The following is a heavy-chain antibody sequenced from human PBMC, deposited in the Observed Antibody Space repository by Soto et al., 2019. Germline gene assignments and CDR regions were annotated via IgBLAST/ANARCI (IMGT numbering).Heavy chain of an antibody. D-gene: IGHD6-19*01. J-gene: IGHJ5*01. V-gene: IGHV4-59*01. Sequence: PSETLSLTCTVSGGSISSYYWSWVGQPPGKGLEWIGYIYYSGSTNYNPSLKSRVTISVDTSKNQFSLKLSSVTAADTAVYYCARGYSSGWNWFDPWGQGTLVTVSS. CDR3: ARGYSSGWNWFDP. CDR1: GGSISSYY. CDR2: IYYSGST.